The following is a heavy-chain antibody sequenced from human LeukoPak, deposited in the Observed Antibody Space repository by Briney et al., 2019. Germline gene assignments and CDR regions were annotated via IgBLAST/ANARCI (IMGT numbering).Heavy chain of an antibody. V-gene: IGHV1-69*02. Sequence: SVKVSCMASGGTFSSYTISWVRQAPGQGLEWMGRIIPILGIANYAQKFQGRVTITADKSTSTAYMELSSLRSEDTAVYYCALGRGMAAKMGPFDYWGQGTLVTVSS. CDR3: ALGRGMAAKMGPFDY. CDR2: IIPILGIA. CDR1: GGTFSSYT. J-gene: IGHJ4*02. D-gene: IGHD5-24*01.